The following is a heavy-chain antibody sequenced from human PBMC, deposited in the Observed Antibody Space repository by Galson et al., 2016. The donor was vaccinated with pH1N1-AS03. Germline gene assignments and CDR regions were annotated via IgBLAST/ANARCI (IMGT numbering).Heavy chain of an antibody. CDR2: IKQDGSEK. J-gene: IGHJ3*02. V-gene: IGHV3-7*03. CDR1: GFTFSGYW. D-gene: IGHD3-3*01. Sequence: CAASGFTFSGYWMTWVRQAPGKGLQWVANIKQDGSEKYYVDSVKGRFTISRDNAKKSLYLQINSLRAEDTAVNYCAKGKDFWSGYPDDPFDIWGQGTMVTVSS. CDR3: AKGKDFWSGYPDDPFDI.